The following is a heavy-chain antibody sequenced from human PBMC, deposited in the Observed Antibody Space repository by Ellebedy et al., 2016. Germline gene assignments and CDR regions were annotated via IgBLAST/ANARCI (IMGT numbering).Heavy chain of an antibody. CDR2: ISSSGSTI. V-gene: IGHV3-11*01. Sequence: GESLKISCEASGFTFSSHAMSWIRQAPGKGLEWVSYISSSGSTIYYADSVKGRFTISRDNAKNSLYLQMNSLRAEDTAVYYCAKWNGGWYAFEVWGQGTMVTVSS. D-gene: IGHD6-19*01. CDR1: GFTFSSHA. CDR3: AKWNGGWYAFEV. J-gene: IGHJ3*01.